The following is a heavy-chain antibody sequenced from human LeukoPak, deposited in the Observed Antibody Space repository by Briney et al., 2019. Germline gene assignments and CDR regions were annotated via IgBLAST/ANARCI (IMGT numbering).Heavy chain of an antibody. V-gene: IGHV1-69*13. CDR2: IIPIFGTA. D-gene: IGHD3-3*01. CDR1: GGTFSSYA. CDR3: AREDDFWSGVFDY. J-gene: IGHJ4*02. Sequence: GASVKVSCKASGGTFSSYAISWVRQAPGQGLEWMGGIIPIFGTANYAQKFQGRVTITADESTSTAYMELSSLRSEDTAVYYCAREDDFWSGVFDYWGQGTLVTVSS.